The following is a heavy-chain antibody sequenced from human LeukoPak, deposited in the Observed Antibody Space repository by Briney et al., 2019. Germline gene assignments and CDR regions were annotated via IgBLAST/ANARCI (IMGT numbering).Heavy chain of an antibody. D-gene: IGHD5/OR15-5a*01. Sequence: PSETLSLTCTVSGGSISSGGYYWSWIRQHPGKGLEWIGYIYYSGSTYYNPSLKSRVTISVDTSKNQFSLKLSSVTAADTAVYYCARVPGVYYWYFDLWGRGTLVTVSS. J-gene: IGHJ2*01. V-gene: IGHV4-31*03. CDR3: ARVPGVYYWYFDL. CDR2: IYYSGST. CDR1: GGSISSGGYY.